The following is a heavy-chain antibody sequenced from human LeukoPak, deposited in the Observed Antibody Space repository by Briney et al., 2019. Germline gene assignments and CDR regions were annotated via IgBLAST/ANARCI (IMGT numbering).Heavy chain of an antibody. V-gene: IGHV1-2*06. J-gene: IGHJ3*02. CDR3: ARGRRSGYYDDAFDI. CDR1: GYTFTGYY. Sequence: GASVKVSCKASGYTFTGYYMHWVRQAPGQGLEWMGRINPNSGGTNYAQKFQGRVTMARDTSISTAYMELSRLRSDDTALYYCARGRRSGYYDDAFDIWGQGTMVTVSS. CDR2: INPNSGGT. D-gene: IGHD3-22*01.